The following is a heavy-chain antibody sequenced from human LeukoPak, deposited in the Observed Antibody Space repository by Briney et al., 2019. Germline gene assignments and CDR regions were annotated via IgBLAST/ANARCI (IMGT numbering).Heavy chain of an antibody. CDR2: IYYSGST. D-gene: IGHD3-22*01. Sequence: SETLSLTCTVSGGSISSYYWSWIRQPPGKGLEWIGYIYYSGSTNYNPSLKSRVTTSIDTSKNQLSLKLTSVTAADTALYYCARVGGGFYDSSGYLPGAFDIWGQGTMVTVSS. CDR3: ARVGGGFYDSSGYLPGAFDI. V-gene: IGHV4-59*12. J-gene: IGHJ3*02. CDR1: GGSISSYY.